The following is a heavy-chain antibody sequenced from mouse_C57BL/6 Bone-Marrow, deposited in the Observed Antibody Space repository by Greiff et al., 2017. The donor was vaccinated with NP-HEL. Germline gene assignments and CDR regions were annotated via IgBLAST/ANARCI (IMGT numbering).Heavy chain of an antibody. CDR2: IWTGGAT. V-gene: IGHV2-9-1*01. CDR3: ARHRAPTVVADWYFDD. Sequence: VKLMESGPGLVEKEQGGGVTWSGAGWSLTSYAISWVRQPPGKRLEWLGVIWTGGATPHPSSLTSRLSISKDNSKSQVSLKMNSLQTDDTARYYCARHRAPTVVADWYFDDWGTGTTVTVSS. J-gene: IGHJ1*03. D-gene: IGHD1-1*01. CDR1: GWSLTSYA.